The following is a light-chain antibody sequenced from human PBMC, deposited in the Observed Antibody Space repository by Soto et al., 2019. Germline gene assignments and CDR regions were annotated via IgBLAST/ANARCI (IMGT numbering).Light chain of an antibody. CDR2: GAS. CDR3: QQYGSSVT. J-gene: IGKJ1*01. Sequence: EIVMTQSPDTQSVSPGERATLSCRASQSVGSNLAWYQQKPGQAPRLLIYGASTRATGIPARFSGSGSGTDFTLTINSLEPEDFAVYYCQQYGSSVTFGQGTKVDIK. V-gene: IGKV3D-15*01. CDR1: QSVGSN.